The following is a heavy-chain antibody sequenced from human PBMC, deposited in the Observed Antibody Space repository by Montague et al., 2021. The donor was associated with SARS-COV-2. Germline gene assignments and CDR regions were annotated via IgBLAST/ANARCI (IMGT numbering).Heavy chain of an antibody. Sequence: SETLSLTCTVSGGSIGSSNYYWDWIRQPPGKGLEWIGSIYDNGSTYYNPSLKSRVTISVDTSKNHFSLKLSSVTAADTAVYYCARRGRKLLPVATTIGGFDIWGQGTMVTVSS. CDR1: GGSIGSSNYY. J-gene: IGHJ3*02. CDR3: ARRGRKLLPVATTIGGFDI. D-gene: IGHD5-12*01. V-gene: IGHV4-39*02. CDR2: IYDNGST.